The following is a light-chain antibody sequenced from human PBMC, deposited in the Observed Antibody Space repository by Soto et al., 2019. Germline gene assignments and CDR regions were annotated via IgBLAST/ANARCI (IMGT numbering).Light chain of an antibody. V-gene: IGKV3-20*01. J-gene: IGKJ5*01. Sequence: IRFTQSPSTPSLSPGERATLSCRSIESVSSNYLAWYQQKPGQAPRLLIYGASSRATGIPDRFRGGGSGTEFTLTISSLQSEDSAVYYCQQYHKWPPITFGQGTRLEI. CDR1: ESVSSNY. CDR2: GAS. CDR3: QQYHKWPPIT.